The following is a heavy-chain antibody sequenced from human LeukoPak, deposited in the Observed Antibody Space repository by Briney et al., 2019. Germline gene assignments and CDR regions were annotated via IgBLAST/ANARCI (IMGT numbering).Heavy chain of an antibody. V-gene: IGHV3-66*01. J-gene: IGHJ4*02. CDR1: GFTVSSIY. Sequence: PGGSLRLSCATSGFTVSSIYLSWVRQVPGKGLEWVSVIYSDGSTYYADSVKGRFTISRDNSKDTLFLQMNSLRAEDTAVYYCARWVVATMFDYWGPGTLVTVSS. D-gene: IGHD5-12*01. CDR3: ARWVVATMFDY. CDR2: IYSDGST.